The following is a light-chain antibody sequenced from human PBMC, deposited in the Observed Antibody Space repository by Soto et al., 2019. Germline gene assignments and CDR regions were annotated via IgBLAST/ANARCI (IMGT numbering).Light chain of an antibody. CDR1: SSDVGGYNY. V-gene: IGLV2-14*01. Sequence: QSALTQPASVSGSPGQSSTISRTGTSSDVGGYNYVAWYQQHPGKAPKLMIYEVSNRPSGVSNRVSGSKSGNTASLTISGLQAEDEADYYCSAYTSSSTRVFGGGTKLTVL. CDR2: EVS. CDR3: SAYTSSSTRV. J-gene: IGLJ3*02.